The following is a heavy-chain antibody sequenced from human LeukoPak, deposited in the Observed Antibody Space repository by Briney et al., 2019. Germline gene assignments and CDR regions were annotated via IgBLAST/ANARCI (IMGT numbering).Heavy chain of an antibody. CDR3: ARKGYSSGWYRPLTIDY. J-gene: IGHJ4*02. CDR1: GGSISSSSYY. Sequence: ASETLSLTCTVSGGSISSSSYYWGWIRQPPGTGLEWIGSIYYSGSTYYNPSLKSRVTISVDTSKNQFSLKLSSVTAADTAVYYCARKGYSSGWYRPLTIDYWGQGTLVTVSS. CDR2: IYYSGST. V-gene: IGHV4-39*01. D-gene: IGHD6-19*01.